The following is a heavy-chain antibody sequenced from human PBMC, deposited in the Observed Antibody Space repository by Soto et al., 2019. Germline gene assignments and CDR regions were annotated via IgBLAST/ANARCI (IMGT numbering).Heavy chain of an antibody. J-gene: IGHJ3*02. Sequence: SETLSLTCTVSGGSISSYYWSWLRQPPGKGLEWIGYIYYSGSTNYNPSLKSRVTISVDTSKNQFSLKLSSVTAADTAVYYCARHADYSHDAFDIWGQGTMVTVS. D-gene: IGHD2-21*01. CDR3: ARHADYSHDAFDI. CDR2: IYYSGST. CDR1: GGSISSYY. V-gene: IGHV4-59*01.